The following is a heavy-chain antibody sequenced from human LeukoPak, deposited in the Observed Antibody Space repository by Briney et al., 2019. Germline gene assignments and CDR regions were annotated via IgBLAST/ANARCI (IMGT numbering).Heavy chain of an antibody. D-gene: IGHD3-22*01. CDR1: GGSLSSYY. CDR2: IYYSVST. J-gene: IGHJ6*03. CDR3: ARDRRYYDSSGSYSYYMDV. V-gene: IGHV4-59*01. Sequence: PPETLSLTCTVAGGSLSSYYWGWVRQPPGGGLEWIGYIYYSVSTNYNPSLKRRATISVDTSKSQFSLKLSYVTAADTAVYYCARDRRYYDSSGSYSYYMDVCGKRSTVTISS.